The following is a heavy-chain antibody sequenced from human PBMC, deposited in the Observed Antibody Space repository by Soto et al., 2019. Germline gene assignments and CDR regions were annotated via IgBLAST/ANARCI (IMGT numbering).Heavy chain of an antibody. CDR2: IWYDGSKK. D-gene: IGHD3-22*01. Sequence: QVQLVESGGGVVQPGRSLRLSCAASGFTFSSYGMHWVRQAPGKGLEWVAVIWYDGSKKYYADSVKGRFTISRDNSKNTLYLQMNRLRAEETAVYYCARDARTGSSAYYLQADAFDIWGQGTMVTVSS. V-gene: IGHV3-33*01. CDR1: GFTFSSYG. J-gene: IGHJ3*02. CDR3: ARDARTGSSAYYLQADAFDI.